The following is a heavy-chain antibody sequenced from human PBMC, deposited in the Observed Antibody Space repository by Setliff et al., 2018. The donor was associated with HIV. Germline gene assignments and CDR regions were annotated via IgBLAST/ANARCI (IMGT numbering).Heavy chain of an antibody. Sequence: PSETLSLTCTVSGETIRNGFYYWHWMRQPPGKGLEWIGSIYYSGSTHYKSSLKSRVTISVDTSKNQFSLRLSSVTAADTAVYSCARGGGPDTNFDSWGRGTLVTVSS. CDR3: ARGGGPDTNFDS. J-gene: IGHJ4*02. CDR2: IYYSGST. V-gene: IGHV4-39*07. CDR1: GETIRNGFYY.